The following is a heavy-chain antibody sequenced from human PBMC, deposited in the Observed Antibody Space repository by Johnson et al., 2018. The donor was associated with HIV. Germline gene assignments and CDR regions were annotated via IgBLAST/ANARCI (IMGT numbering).Heavy chain of an antibody. V-gene: IGHV3-30*04. J-gene: IGHJ3*02. CDR3: ARVRRSGTYYVEAFDI. Sequence: QVQLVESGGGVVQPGRSLRLSCAASGFTFSTYALHWVRQAPGKGLEWVAVISYDGSNKYYADSVKGRFTISRDNSKNTLYLQMNSLRAEDTAVYYCARVRRSGTYYVEAFDIWGQGTMVTVSS. CDR2: ISYDGSNK. D-gene: IGHD1-26*01. CDR1: GFTFSTYA.